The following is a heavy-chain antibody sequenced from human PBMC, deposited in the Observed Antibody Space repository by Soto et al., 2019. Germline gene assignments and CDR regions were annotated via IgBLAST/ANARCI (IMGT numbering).Heavy chain of an antibody. V-gene: IGHV6-1*01. CDR2: TYYRSKWYN. CDR3: ARDAVVVVITTPDYYYGMDV. D-gene: IGHD3-22*01. J-gene: IGHJ6*02. CDR1: GDSVSSNSAA. Sequence: SQTLSLTCAISGDSVSSNSAAWNWIRQSPSRGLEWLGRTYYRSKWYNDYAVSVKSRITINPDTSKNQFSLQLNSVTPGDTAVYYCARDAVVVVITTPDYYYGMDVWGQGTTVTVSS.